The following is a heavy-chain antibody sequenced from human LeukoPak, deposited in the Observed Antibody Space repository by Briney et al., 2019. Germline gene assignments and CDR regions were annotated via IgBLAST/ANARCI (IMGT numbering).Heavy chain of an antibody. CDR2: TYYRSKWYN. CDR3: ARGNTGTASRYFDWFAPSRYGMDV. D-gene: IGHD3-9*01. J-gene: IGHJ6*02. Sequence: SQTLSLTCAISGDSVSSNSAAWNWIRQSPSRGLEWLGGTYYRSKWYNDYAVSVKSRITINPDTSKNQFSLQLNSVTPEDTAVYYCARGNTGTASRYFDWFAPSRYGMDVWGQGTTVTVSS. CDR1: GDSVSSNSAA. V-gene: IGHV6-1*01.